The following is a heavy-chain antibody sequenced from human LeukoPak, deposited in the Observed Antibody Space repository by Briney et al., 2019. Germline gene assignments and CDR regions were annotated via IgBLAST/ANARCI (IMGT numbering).Heavy chain of an antibody. V-gene: IGHV3-53*01. CDR1: GFTVSSNY. CDR3: ARVGWLRFLDY. CDR2: IYSGGST. Sequence: PGGSLRLSCAASGFTVSSNYMSWVRLAPGKGLEWVSVIYSGGSTYYADSVKGRFTISRDNSKNTLYLQMNSLRAEDTAVYYCARVGWLRFLDYWGQGTLVTVSS. D-gene: IGHD5-12*01. J-gene: IGHJ4*02.